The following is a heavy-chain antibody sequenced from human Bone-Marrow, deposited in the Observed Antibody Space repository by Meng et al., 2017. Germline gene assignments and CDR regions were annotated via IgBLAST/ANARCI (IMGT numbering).Heavy chain of an antibody. CDR1: GGSISSSSYY. Sequence: SETLSLTCTVPGGSISSSSYYWGWVRQPPGKGLEWIGDIYYGGSTYYNPSLKSRVTMSVDTSKNQFSLKLSSVTAADTAVYYCARILIAATGKFDYWGQGIMVTVSS. D-gene: IGHD6-13*01. CDR3: ARILIAATGKFDY. J-gene: IGHJ4*02. V-gene: IGHV4-39*07. CDR2: IYYGGST.